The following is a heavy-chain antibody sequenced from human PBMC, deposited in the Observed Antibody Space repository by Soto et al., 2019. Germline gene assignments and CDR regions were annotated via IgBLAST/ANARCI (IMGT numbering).Heavy chain of an antibody. CDR2: IHHSGST. CDR1: GGSISISNW. Sequence: QVQLQESGPGLVKPSETLSLTCAVSGGSISISNWWSWVRQTPGKGLEWIGQIHHSGSTNYSPSLTSRVTISVDKSKNQFSLKMNSVTAADTAVYYCARGGYYFYMDVLGKGTTVTVSS. D-gene: IGHD1-26*01. V-gene: IGHV4-4*02. CDR3: ARGGYYFYMDV. J-gene: IGHJ6*03.